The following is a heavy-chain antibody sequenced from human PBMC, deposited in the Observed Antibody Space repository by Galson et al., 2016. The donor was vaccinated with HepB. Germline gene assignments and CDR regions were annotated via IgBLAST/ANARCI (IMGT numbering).Heavy chain of an antibody. J-gene: IGHJ4*02. CDR1: GFTFRSYA. CDR3: AKEADITGWSFFDY. V-gene: IGHV3-23*01. Sequence: SLRLSYAASGFTFRSYAMSWVRQAPGKGLEWVSAISAGGAYTYYADSVKGRFTISRDNYKNTLYLQVNSLRAEDTAVYYCAKEADITGWSFFDYWGQGTLVTVPS. CDR2: ISAGGAYT. D-gene: IGHD6-19*01.